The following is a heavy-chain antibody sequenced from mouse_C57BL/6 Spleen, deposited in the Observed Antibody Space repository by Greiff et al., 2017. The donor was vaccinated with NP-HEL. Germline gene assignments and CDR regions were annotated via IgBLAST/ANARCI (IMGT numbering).Heavy chain of an antibody. J-gene: IGHJ4*01. D-gene: IGHD2-2*01. CDR2: IDPETGGT. Sequence: QVQLQQSGAELVRPGASVTLSCKASGYTGNDYEMHWVKQTPVHGLEWIGAIDPETGGTAYNQKFKGKAILTADKSSSTAYMELRSLTSEDSAVYYCTPYGYDDGGDYYAMDYWGQGTSVTVSS. V-gene: IGHV1-15*01. CDR3: TPYGYDDGGDYYAMDY. CDR1: GYTGNDYE.